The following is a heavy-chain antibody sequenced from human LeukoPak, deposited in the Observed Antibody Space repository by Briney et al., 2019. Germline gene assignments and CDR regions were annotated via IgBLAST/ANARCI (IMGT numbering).Heavy chain of an antibody. CDR3: ARDRSGATWTIA. Sequence: PGGSLRLSCAASGFTFSSYAMSWVRQAPGKGLEWVSAISGSGGSTYYADSVKGRFTISRDNSKNTLYLQMNSLRAEDTAVYYCARDRSGATWTIAWGQGTLVTVSS. V-gene: IGHV3-23*01. CDR1: GFTFSSYA. D-gene: IGHD5-12*01. CDR2: ISGSGGST. J-gene: IGHJ4*02.